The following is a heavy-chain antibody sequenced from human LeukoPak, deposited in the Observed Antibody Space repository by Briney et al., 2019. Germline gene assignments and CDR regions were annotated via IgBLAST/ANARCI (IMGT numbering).Heavy chain of an antibody. J-gene: IGHJ6*03. CDR1: GFTFSNAW. V-gene: IGHV3-53*01. D-gene: IGHD3-10*01. CDR2: IYSGGST. Sequence: SGGSLRLSCAASGFTFSNAWMSWVRQAPGKGLEWVSVIYSGGSTYYADSVKGRFTISRDNSKNTLYLQMNSLRAEDTAVYYCAKSSGNYLNYYYYMDVWGKGTTVTISS. CDR3: AKSSGNYLNYYYYMDV.